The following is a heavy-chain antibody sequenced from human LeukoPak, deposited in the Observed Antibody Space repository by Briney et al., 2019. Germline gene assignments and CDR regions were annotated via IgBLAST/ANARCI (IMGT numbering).Heavy chain of an antibody. CDR3: AKARTYYDFWSGYVE. D-gene: IGHD3-3*01. CDR2: ISYDGSNK. Sequence: GGSLRLSCAASGFTFSSYAMHWVRQAPGKGLEWVAVISYDGSNKYYADSVKGRFTISRDNSKNTLYLQMNSLRAEDTAVYYCAKARTYYDFWSGYVEWGQGTLVTVSS. J-gene: IGHJ4*02. V-gene: IGHV3-30-3*01. CDR1: GFTFSSYA.